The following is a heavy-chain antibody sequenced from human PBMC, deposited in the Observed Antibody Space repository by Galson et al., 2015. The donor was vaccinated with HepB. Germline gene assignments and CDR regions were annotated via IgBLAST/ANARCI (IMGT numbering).Heavy chain of an antibody. CDR2: ISGSGGST. Sequence: SLRLSCAASGFTFSSYAMSWVRQAPGKGLEWVSAISGSGGSTYYADSVKGRFTIPRDNSKNTLYLQMNSLRAEDTAVYYCANYYYDSSGYYYYWGQGTLVTVSS. D-gene: IGHD3-22*01. V-gene: IGHV3-23*01. J-gene: IGHJ4*02. CDR3: ANYYYDSSGYYYY. CDR1: GFTFSSYA.